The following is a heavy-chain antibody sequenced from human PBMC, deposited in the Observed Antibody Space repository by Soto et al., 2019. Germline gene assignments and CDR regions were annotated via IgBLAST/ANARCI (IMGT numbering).Heavy chain of an antibody. V-gene: IGHV3-23*01. J-gene: IGHJ6*02. Sequence: GSLRPSCAASGFTFSSYAVSWVRQAPGKGLEWASAISGSGGSTYYADSVKGRFTISRDNSKNTLYLQMNSLRDEDTAVYYCAKSKQQLVHYYYGMDVWGLGTTVTVS. CDR2: ISGSGGST. CDR1: GFTFSSYA. D-gene: IGHD6-13*01. CDR3: AKSKQQLVHYYYGMDV.